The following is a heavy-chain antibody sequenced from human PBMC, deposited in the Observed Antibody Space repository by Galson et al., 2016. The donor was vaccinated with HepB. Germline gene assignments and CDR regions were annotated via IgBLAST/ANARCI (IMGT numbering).Heavy chain of an antibody. D-gene: IGHD1-26*01. CDR3: VQGSTAPAV. V-gene: IGHV3-23*01. Sequence: LRLSCAASGFTFSNYGMTWVRQAPGKGLEVVSSISRSGDSTDYADSVKGRFTISRDNSKNTLSLQMNSLTADDTAIYYCVQGSTAPAVWGKGTTVTVSS. J-gene: IGHJ6*04. CDR2: ISRSGDST. CDR1: GFTFSNYG.